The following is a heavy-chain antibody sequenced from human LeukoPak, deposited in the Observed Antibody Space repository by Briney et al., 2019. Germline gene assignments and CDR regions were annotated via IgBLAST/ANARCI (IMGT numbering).Heavy chain of an antibody. CDR1: GYTFTSYD. D-gene: IGHD1-14*01. J-gene: IGHJ3*02. CDR2: MNPNSGNT. Sequence: ASVKVSCKASGYTFTSYDINWVRQATGQGLEWMGWMNPNSGNTGYAQKFQGRVTMTRNTSISTAYMELSSLRSEDTAVYYCARVRGIPDAFDIWGQGTMVTVSS. CDR3: ARVRGIPDAFDI. V-gene: IGHV1-8*01.